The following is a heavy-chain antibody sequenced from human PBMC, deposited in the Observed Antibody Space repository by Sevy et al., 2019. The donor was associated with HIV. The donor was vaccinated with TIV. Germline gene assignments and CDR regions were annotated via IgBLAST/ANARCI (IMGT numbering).Heavy chain of an antibody. D-gene: IGHD3-10*01. CDR2: IYYSGST. Sequence: SETLSLTCTVSGGSISSGDYYWSWIRQPPGKGLEWFGYIYYSGSTYYNPSLKSRVTISVDTSKNQFSLKLSSVTAADTAVYYCARDHEGNYYGSGSYAFDYWGQGTLVTVSS. CDR1: GGSISSGDYY. V-gene: IGHV4-30-4*01. J-gene: IGHJ4*02. CDR3: ARDHEGNYYGSGSYAFDY.